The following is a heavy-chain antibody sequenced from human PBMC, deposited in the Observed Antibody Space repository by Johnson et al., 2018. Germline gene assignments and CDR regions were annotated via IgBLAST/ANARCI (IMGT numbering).Heavy chain of an antibody. V-gene: IGHV3-30*03. Sequence: QVQLVESGGGVVQPGRSLRLSCAASGFTFSSYGMHWVRQAPGKGLEWVAVISYDGGNKYYADSVRGRFTISRDNSENTLDLQMNSLRAEDTAVYYCATAVTTSRYFQHWGQGTLVTVSS. J-gene: IGHJ1*01. CDR2: ISYDGGNK. CDR1: GFTFSSYG. CDR3: ATAVTTSRYFQH. D-gene: IGHD4-17*01.